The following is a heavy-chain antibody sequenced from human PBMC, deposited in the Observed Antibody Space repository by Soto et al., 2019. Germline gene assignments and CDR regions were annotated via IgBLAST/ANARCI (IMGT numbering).Heavy chain of an antibody. CDR2: ISAYNGNT. D-gene: IGHD3-3*01. CDR3: ARVKVVYYDFWSGPAEIFDY. Sequence: EASVKVSCKASGYTFTSYGISWVRQAPGQGLEWMGWISAYNGNTNYAQKLQGRVTMTTDTSTSTAYMELRSLRSDDTAVYYCARVKVVYYDFWSGPAEIFDYWGQGTLVTVSS. V-gene: IGHV1-18*01. CDR1: GYTFTSYG. J-gene: IGHJ4*02.